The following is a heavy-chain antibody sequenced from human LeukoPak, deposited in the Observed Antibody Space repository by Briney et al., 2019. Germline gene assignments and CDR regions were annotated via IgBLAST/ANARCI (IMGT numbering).Heavy chain of an antibody. D-gene: IGHD5/OR15-5a*01. J-gene: IGHJ4*02. Sequence: GGSLRLSCAASGFTFSSSAMSWVRQVPGKGLEWVSGISGSGGSTYYADSVKGRFTISRDNSKNTLYLQMNSLRAEDTAVYYCAKDYLVYYFDYWGQGTLVTVSS. CDR1: GFTFSSSA. CDR2: ISGSGGST. CDR3: AKDYLVYYFDY. V-gene: IGHV3-23*01.